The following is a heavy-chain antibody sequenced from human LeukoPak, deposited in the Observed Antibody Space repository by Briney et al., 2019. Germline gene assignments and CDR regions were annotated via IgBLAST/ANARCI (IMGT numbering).Heavy chain of an antibody. Sequence: EASVKVSCKASGYTFTSYAMNWVRQAPGQGLEWMGWINTNTGNPTYAQGFTGRFVFSLDTSVSTAYLQISSLKAEDTAVYYCARVREDCSGGSCYSFFYYGMDVWGQGTTVTVSS. CDR2: INTNTGNP. CDR1: GYTFTSYA. CDR3: ARVREDCSGGSCYSFFYYGMDV. V-gene: IGHV7-4-1*02. D-gene: IGHD2-15*01. J-gene: IGHJ6*02.